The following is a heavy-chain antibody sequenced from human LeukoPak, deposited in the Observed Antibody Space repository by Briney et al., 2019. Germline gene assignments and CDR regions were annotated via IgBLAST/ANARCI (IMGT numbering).Heavy chain of an antibody. V-gene: IGHV3-7*01. CDR2: IKQDGSEK. CDR1: GFNFSTYW. Sequence: GGSLRLSCTASGFNFSTYWMSWVRQAPGKGLEWVANIKQDGSEKYYVDSVKGRFTISRDNAKNSLYLQMNSLRAEDTAVYYCASPDVWGKGTTVTVSS. CDR3: ASPDV. J-gene: IGHJ6*04.